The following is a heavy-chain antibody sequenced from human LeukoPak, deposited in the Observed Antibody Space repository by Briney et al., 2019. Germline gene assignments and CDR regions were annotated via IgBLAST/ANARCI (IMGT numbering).Heavy chain of an antibody. CDR3: GRGLSGGEWFDS. V-gene: IGHV4-59*01. J-gene: IGHJ5*01. CDR1: GGSISTYY. CDR2: NHYTGST. Sequence: SETLSLTCTVFGGSISTYYWTWIRQPPGKGLEWIGYNHYTGSTNHNPSLKSRVTMSVDTSKNQFSLKLSSVAAAVTAGYYCGRGLSGGEWFDSWGQGTLVTVSS. D-gene: IGHD3-10*01.